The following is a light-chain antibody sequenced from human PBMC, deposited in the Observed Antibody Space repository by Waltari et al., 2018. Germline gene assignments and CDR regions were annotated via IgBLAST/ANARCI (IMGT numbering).Light chain of an antibody. CDR1: QGVGSY. J-gene: IGKJ1*01. CDR2: ASA. Sequence: AIRLTQSPSSIAAPTGHRVTITCRASQGVGSYLAWEQQKSGRALKLRLYASASLEAEVPARFGGSGSGTDFTLTISCLQSEDFASYFCQQYYSSPVTFGQGTRV. CDR3: QQYYSSPVT. V-gene: IGKV1-8*01.